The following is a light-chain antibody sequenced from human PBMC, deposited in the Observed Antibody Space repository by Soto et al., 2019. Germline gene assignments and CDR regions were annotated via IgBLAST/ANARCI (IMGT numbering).Light chain of an antibody. Sequence: QSALTQPRSVSGSPGQSVTISCTGTSGDVGAYNYVSWYVQHPGKAPKLLIYDVTKRPSGVPDRFSGSKSGNTASLTISGLQAEDEADYYCSSYTSSRAYVFGIGTKATVL. CDR2: DVT. CDR1: SGDVGAYNY. CDR3: SSYTSSRAYV. J-gene: IGLJ1*01. V-gene: IGLV2-11*01.